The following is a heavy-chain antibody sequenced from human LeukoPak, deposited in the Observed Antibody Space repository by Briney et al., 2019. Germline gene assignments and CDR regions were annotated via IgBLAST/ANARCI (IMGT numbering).Heavy chain of an antibody. D-gene: IGHD3-16*02. CDR2: ISAYNGNT. V-gene: IGHV1-18*01. Sequence: ASVKVSCKASGYTFTSYGISWVRQAPGQGLEWMGWISAYNGNTNYAQKLQGRVTMTTDTSTNTAYMELRSLRSDDTAIYYCARGYRLHLGDLSAVSPLDYWGQGTLVTVSS. CDR3: ARGYRLHLGDLSAVSPLDY. J-gene: IGHJ4*02. CDR1: GYTFTSYG.